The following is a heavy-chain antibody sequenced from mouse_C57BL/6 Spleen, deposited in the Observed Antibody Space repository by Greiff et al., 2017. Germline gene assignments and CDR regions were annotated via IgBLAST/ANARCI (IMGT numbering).Heavy chain of an antibody. CDR2: INPSNGGT. V-gene: IGHV1-53*01. CDR1: GYTFTSYW. Sequence: QVQLQQPGTELVKPGASVKLSCKASGYTFTSYWMHWVKQRPGQGLAWIGNINPSNGGTNYNEKFKSQATLTVDKSSSTAYMQLSSLTSEDDAVYYCARDGRFAYWGQGTLVTVSA. D-gene: IGHD3-1*01. J-gene: IGHJ3*01. CDR3: ARDGRFAY.